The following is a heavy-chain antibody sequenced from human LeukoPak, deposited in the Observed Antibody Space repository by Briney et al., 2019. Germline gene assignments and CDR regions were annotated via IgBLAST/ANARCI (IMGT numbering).Heavy chain of an antibody. J-gene: IGHJ4*02. Sequence: ASVKVSCKASGYTFTGYYMHWVRQAPGRGLEWMGWINPNSGGTNYAQKFQGRVTMTRDTSISTAYMELSRLRSDDTAVYYCARGGLYYYDSRNFDYWGQGTLVTVSS. V-gene: IGHV1-2*02. D-gene: IGHD3-22*01. CDR3: ARGGLYYYDSRNFDY. CDR2: INPNSGGT. CDR1: GYTFTGYY.